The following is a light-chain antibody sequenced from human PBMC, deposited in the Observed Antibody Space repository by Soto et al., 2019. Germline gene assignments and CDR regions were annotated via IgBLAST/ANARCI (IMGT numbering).Light chain of an antibody. CDR2: GAS. CDR3: QQYGSSGT. V-gene: IGKV3-20*01. CDR1: QSVSNNY. Sequence: ILLTQSPCTLSLSPCERATLSCRASQSVSNNYLAWYQQKPGQAPRPLIYGASNRATGIPDRFSGSGSGTDFTLTISRLEPEDFAVYYCQQYGSSGTLGQGTKVDIK. J-gene: IGKJ1*01.